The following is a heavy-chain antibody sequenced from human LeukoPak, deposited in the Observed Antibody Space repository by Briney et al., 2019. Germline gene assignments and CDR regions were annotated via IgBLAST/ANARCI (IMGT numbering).Heavy chain of an antibody. CDR1: GYTFTSYD. CDR3: ARFSAAAGTYYFDY. D-gene: IGHD6-13*01. CDR2: MNPNSGNT. Sequence: EASVKVSCTASGYTFTSYDINWVRQATGQGLEWMGWMNPNSGNTGYAQKFQGRVTMTRNTSISTAYMELSSLRSEDTAVYYCARFSAAAGTYYFDYWGQGTLVTVSS. V-gene: IGHV1-8*01. J-gene: IGHJ4*02.